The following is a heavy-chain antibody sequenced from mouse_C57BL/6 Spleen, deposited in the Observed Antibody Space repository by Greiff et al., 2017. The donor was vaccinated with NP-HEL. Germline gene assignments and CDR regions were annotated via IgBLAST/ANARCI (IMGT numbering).Heavy chain of an antibody. CDR1: GYTFTSYW. CDR3: GGDYFDY. Sequence: VKLQQPGAELVRPGTSVKLSCKASGYTFTSYWMHWVKQRPGQGLEWIGVIDPSDSYTNYNQKFKGKATLTVDTSSSTAYMQLSSLTSEDSAVYYCGGDYFDYWGQGTTLTVSS. V-gene: IGHV1-59*01. J-gene: IGHJ2*01. CDR2: IDPSDSYT.